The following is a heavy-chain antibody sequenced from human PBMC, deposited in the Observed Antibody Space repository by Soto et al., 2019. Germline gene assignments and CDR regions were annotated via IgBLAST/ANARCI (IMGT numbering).Heavy chain of an antibody. CDR2: LYYGRSA. CDR1: GDSISSYY. D-gene: IGHD3-22*01. V-gene: IGHV4-59*01. J-gene: IGHJ4*02. CDR3: DLRSMAVVPEY. Sequence: QVQLQESGPGLVKPSETLSLTCAVSGDSISSYYCMWIRQPPGKGLESIGYLYYGRSANYNPSLKSRVTLSVDTSTNQCSLTLSSMTAAEPAVYYCDLRSMAVVPEYWGQGTLVTVSS.